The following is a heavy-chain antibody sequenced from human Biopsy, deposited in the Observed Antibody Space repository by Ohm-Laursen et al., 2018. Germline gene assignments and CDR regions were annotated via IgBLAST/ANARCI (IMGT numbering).Heavy chain of an antibody. CDR3: ATVRGLVWFGELIA. Sequence: SSVKVSCKVIGGTFSASGISWVRLAPGHGLEFVGGIIPIFQTTHYAQSFQGRVTIVADKSTSTAYMELSSLRSDDTAIYYCATVRGLVWFGELIAWGQGTLVTVFS. J-gene: IGHJ5*02. CDR1: GGTFSASG. CDR2: IIPIFQTT. D-gene: IGHD3-10*01. V-gene: IGHV1-69*06.